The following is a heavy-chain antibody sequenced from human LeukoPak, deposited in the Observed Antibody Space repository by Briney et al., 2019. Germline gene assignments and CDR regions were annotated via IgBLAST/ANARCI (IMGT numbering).Heavy chain of an antibody. D-gene: IGHD3-22*01. V-gene: IGHV3-21*01. CDR3: ARAGRVVVISEGYFDY. CDR2: ISSSSSYV. Sequence: GGSLRLSCAAFGFTFSSYSMNWVGPAPGKGLEWVSSISSSSSYVYYAASGKGRFTISRDNAKNSLYLQMNSLRAEDTAVYYCARAGRVVVISEGYFDYWGQGTLVTVSS. CDR1: GFTFSSYS. J-gene: IGHJ4*02.